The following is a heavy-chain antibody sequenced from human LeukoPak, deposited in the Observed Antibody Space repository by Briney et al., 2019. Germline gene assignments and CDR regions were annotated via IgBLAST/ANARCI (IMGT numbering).Heavy chain of an antibody. V-gene: IGHV4-59*12. CDR1: GGSIDNY. D-gene: IGHD3-3*01. CDR3: ARPHSTFFDQDAAYYFDY. Sequence: SETLSLTCTVSGGSIDNYWSWIRQPPGKGLEWIGYIYYSGTTNYNPSLTSRVTISVDTSKNQFSLKLSSVTAADTAVYYCARPHSTFFDQDAAYYFDYWGQGTLVTVSS. J-gene: IGHJ4*02. CDR2: IYYSGTT.